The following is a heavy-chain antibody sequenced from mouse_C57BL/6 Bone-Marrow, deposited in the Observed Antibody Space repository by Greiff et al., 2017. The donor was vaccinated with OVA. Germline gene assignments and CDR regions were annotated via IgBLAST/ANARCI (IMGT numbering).Heavy chain of an antibody. CDR3: ARWGTTVVPFDY. CDR2: INPSNGGT. V-gene: IGHV1-53*01. D-gene: IGHD1-1*01. Sequence: QVHLQQPGTELVKPGASVKLSCKASGYTFTSYWMHWVKQRPGQGLEWIGNINPSNGGTNYNEKFKSKATLTVDKSSSTAYMQLSSLTSEDSAVYYCARWGTTVVPFDYWGQGTTHTVSS. J-gene: IGHJ2*01. CDR1: GYTFTSYW.